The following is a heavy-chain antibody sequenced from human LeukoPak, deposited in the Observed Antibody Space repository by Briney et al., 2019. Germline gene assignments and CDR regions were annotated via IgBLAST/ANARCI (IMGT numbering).Heavy chain of an antibody. J-gene: IGHJ3*02. CDR3: ARVLVNDILTGYYDAFDI. CDR2: IYTSGST. V-gene: IGHV4-4*07. Sequence: SETLSLTCTVSGGSISSYYWSWIRQPAGKGLEWIGRIYTSGSTNYNPSLKSRVTMSVDTSKNQFSLKLSSVTAADTAVYYCARVLVNDILTGYYDAFDIWGQGTMVTVSS. D-gene: IGHD3-9*01. CDR1: GGSISSYY.